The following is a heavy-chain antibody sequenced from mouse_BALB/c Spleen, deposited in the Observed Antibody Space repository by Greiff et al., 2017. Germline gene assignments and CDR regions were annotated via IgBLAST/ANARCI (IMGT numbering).Heavy chain of an antibody. V-gene: IGHV5-6-5*01. J-gene: IGHJ2*01. CDR1: GFTFSSYA. CDR3: ARGYGYYGFALDY. D-gene: IGHD1-2*01. CDR2: ISSGGST. Sequence: EVKLVESGGGLVKPGGSLKLSCAASGFTFSSYAMSWVRQTPEKRLEWVASISSGGSTYYPDSVKGRFTISRDNARNILYLRMISLRSEDTAMYYCARGYGYYGFALDYWGQGTTLTVSS.